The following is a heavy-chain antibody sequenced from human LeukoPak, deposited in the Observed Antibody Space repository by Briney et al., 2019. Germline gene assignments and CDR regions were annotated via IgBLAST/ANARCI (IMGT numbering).Heavy chain of an antibody. V-gene: IGHV1-2*02. D-gene: IGHD3-22*01. CDR2: INPNSGGT. CDR3: ARGVGYYYDSSAPTPYFDY. J-gene: IGHJ4*02. Sequence: GASVKVSCKTSGYTFTDCYIHWVRQAPGQGLDWMGWINPNSGGTYYARKFQGRVTITADKSTSTAYMELSSLRSEDTAVYYCARGVGYYYDSSAPTPYFDYWGQGTLVTVSS. CDR1: GYTFTDCY.